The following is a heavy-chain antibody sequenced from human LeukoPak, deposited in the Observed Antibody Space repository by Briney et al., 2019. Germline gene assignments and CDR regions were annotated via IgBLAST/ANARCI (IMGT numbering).Heavy chain of an antibody. V-gene: IGHV4-31*03. CDR1: GGSISSGGYY. CDR3: ARDYMGSGWYRGFDL. CDR2: IYYSGST. D-gene: IGHD6-19*01. J-gene: IGHJ2*01. Sequence: IPSETLSLTCTVSGGSISSGGYYWSWIRQHPGKGLEWIGYIYYSGSTYYNPSLKSRVTISVDTSKNQFSLKLSSVTAADTAVYYCARDYMGSGWYRGFDLWGRGTLVTVSS.